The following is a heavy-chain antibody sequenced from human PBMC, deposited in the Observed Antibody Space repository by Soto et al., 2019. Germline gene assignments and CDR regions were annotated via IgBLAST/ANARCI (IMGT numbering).Heavy chain of an antibody. CDR3: VRGGKTAGAFDI. CDR2: IWDDGNQK. J-gene: IGHJ3*02. V-gene: IGHV3-33*01. CDR1: GFTFSNYG. D-gene: IGHD3-16*01. Sequence: QVQLVESGGVVVQPGRSLRLSCAASGFTFSNYGMHWVRQAPGKGLEWVAVIWDDGNQKYYVDSVKGRFTISRDNFENTMFLQKNSMTAEDTAVYYCVRGGKTAGAFDIWGQGTMVTVSS.